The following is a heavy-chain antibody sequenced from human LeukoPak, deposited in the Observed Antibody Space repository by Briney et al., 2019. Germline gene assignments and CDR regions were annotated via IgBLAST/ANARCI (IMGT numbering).Heavy chain of an antibody. Sequence: GGSLRLSCAVTKFTFNNYWIHWVRKAPGKELVWVSRINTDGSNTNYADSVRGRFTISRDNANNTVYLQMNSLRDEDTAVYYCARAVIRGPFDFWGQGTLVTVSS. J-gene: IGHJ4*02. CDR2: INTDGSNT. CDR1: KFTFNNYW. V-gene: IGHV3-74*01. CDR3: ARAVIRGPFDF. D-gene: IGHD3-10*01.